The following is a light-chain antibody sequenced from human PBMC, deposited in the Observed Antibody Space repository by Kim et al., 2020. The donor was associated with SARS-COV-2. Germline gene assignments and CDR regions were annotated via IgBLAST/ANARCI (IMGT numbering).Light chain of an antibody. CDR3: QHNGSSVRT. CDR2: GAS. CDR1: QNGGDGY. V-gene: IGKV3-20*01. J-gene: IGKJ1*01. Sequence: SPRGIDTLSCRGCQNGGDGYLAWYKQKPGEAPRILIYGASSRATGIPDRFSGSGSGTDFTLSSGGLEPEDFAVYYCQHNGSSVRTFGQGTKVDIK.